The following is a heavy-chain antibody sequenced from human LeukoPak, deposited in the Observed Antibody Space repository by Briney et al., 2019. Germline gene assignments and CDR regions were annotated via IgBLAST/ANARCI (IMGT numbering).Heavy chain of an antibody. CDR2: ISSSSSTI. V-gene: IGHV3-48*01. CDR3: VRSRHSYDSSGFPHY. J-gene: IGHJ4*02. CDR1: GFTFSSYG. D-gene: IGHD3-22*01. Sequence: GGSLRLSCAASGFTFSSYGMTWVRQAPGKGLEWVSYISSSSSTIYYADSVKGRFTISRDNAKSSLYLQLNSLRAEDTAVYYCVRSRHSYDSSGFPHYWGQGTLVTVSS.